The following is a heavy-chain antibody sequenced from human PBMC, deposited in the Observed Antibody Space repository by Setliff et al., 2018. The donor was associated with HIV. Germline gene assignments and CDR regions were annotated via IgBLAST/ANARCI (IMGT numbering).Heavy chain of an antibody. CDR3: ARGGDGLGSGDIDQYRYMDV. D-gene: IGHD5-12*01. CDR1: GGSFSGYY. V-gene: IGHV4-34*01. J-gene: IGHJ6*03. Sequence: SETLSLTCAVYGGSFSGYYWSWIRQPPGKGLEWIGEINHSGSTNYNPSLKSRVTISVDTSKNQFSLKLSSVTAADTAVYYCARGGDGLGSGDIDQYRYMDVWGTATTVTVSS. CDR2: INHSGST.